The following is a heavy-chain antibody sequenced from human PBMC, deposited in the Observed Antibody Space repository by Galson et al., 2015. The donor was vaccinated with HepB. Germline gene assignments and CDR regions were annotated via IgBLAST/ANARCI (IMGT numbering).Heavy chain of an antibody. J-gene: IGHJ4*02. CDR3: LYGSRLKEY. D-gene: IGHD3-10*01. CDR1: GFTFSDYY. V-gene: IGHV3-11*06. CDR2: MSSSSTYT. Sequence: SLRLSCAASGFTFSDYYMTWIRQAPGKGLEWISYMSSSSTYTSYGDSVKGRFTISRDNAKNSLYLQMDSLRAEDTAVYYCLYGSRLKEYWGQGTLVTVSS.